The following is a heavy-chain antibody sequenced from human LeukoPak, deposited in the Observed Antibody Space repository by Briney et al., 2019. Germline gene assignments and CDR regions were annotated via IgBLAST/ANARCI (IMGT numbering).Heavy chain of an antibody. CDR1: GYTFTSYY. CDR3: ARDYNYYGSGSYLDY. V-gene: IGHV1-46*01. CDR2: INPSGGST. Sequence: ASVKVSCKAAGYTFTSYYMHWVRQAPGQGLEWIGIINPSGGSTSYAQKFQGRVTMTRDMSTSTVYMELSRLKSDDTAVYYCARDYNYYGSGSYLDYWGQGTLVTVSS. D-gene: IGHD3-10*01. J-gene: IGHJ4*02.